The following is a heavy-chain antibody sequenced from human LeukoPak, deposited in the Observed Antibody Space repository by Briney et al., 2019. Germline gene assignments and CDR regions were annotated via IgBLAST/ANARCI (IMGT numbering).Heavy chain of an antibody. CDR1: GGSISRYY. J-gene: IGHJ4*02. CDR2: IYYTGRA. V-gene: IGHV4-59*01. Sequence: SETLSLTCTVSGGSISRYYWSWIRQPPGTGLEWIGYIYYTGRADYNPSLKSRVSMPVDTSKNQFSLRVNSMTAADTAVYYCARGDFWSGAPTDWGQGTLVTVSS. CDR3: ARGDFWSGAPTD. D-gene: IGHD3-3*01.